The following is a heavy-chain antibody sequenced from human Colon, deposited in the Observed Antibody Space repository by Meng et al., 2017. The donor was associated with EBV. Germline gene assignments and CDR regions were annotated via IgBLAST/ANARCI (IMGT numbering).Heavy chain of an antibody. CDR3: ASLSGGDFGY. V-gene: IGHV1-2*02. CDR1: GYTFTGYF. D-gene: IGHD1-26*01. CDR2: INPITGGT. Sequence: QVLLVQSGAEGKKPGASVKVSCKASGYTFTGYFMYWVRQAPGQGLEWLGVINPITGGTNYAQKFQGRVTMTRDTSMNTAYMELSRLRSDDTAVYYCASLSGGDFGYWGQGTLVTVSS. J-gene: IGHJ4*02.